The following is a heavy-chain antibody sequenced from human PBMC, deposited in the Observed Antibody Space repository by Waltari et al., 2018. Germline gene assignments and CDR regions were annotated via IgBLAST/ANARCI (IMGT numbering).Heavy chain of an antibody. D-gene: IGHD3-3*01. CDR1: GYSISSGYY. CDR3: ARAREYDFWSGYFFDY. CDR2: IYHSGST. J-gene: IGHJ4*02. Sequence: QVQLQESGPGLVKPSVTLSLTCAVSGYSISSGYYWGWIRQPPGKGLEWIGSIYHSGSTYYNPSLKSRVTRSVDTSKNQFSLKLSSVTAADTAVYYCARAREYDFWSGYFFDYWGQGTLVTVSS. V-gene: IGHV4-38-2*01.